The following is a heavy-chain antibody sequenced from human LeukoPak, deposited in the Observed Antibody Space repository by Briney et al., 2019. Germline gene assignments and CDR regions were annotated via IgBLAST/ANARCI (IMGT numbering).Heavy chain of an antibody. CDR1: GFTFSSYS. Sequence: GGSLRLSCAASGFTFSSYSMNWVRQAPGKGLEWVSSISSSSSYIYYADSVKGRFTISRDNAKNSLYLQMNSLRAEDTAVYCCARDGDTAIGIWFDPWGQGTLVTVSS. V-gene: IGHV3-21*01. D-gene: IGHD5-18*01. CDR2: ISSSSSYI. CDR3: ARDGDTAIGIWFDP. J-gene: IGHJ5*02.